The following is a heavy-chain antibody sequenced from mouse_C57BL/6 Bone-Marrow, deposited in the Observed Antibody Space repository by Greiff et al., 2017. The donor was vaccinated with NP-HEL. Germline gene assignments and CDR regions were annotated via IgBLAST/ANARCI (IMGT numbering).Heavy chain of an antibody. CDR2: IHPNSGST. CDR3: ERKGYYGSSGYLEV. CDR1: GYTFTSYW. D-gene: IGHD1-1*01. J-gene: IGHJ1*03. Sequence: VQLQQPGAELVKPGASVKLSCKASGYTFTSYWMHWVKQRPGQGLEWIGMIHPNSGSTNYNEKFKSKATLTVDKSSSTAYMQLSSLTSEDSAVFYCERKGYYGSSGYLEVGGTGTTVTVSS. V-gene: IGHV1-64*01.